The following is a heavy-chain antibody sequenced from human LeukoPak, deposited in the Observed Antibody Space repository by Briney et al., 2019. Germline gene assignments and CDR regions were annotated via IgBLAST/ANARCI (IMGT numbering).Heavy chain of an antibody. J-gene: IGHJ4*02. D-gene: IGHD3-3*01. CDR2: IYYSGST. CDR1: GGSISSYY. CDR3: ARTTYYDFWSGYFFDY. Sequence: SETLSLTCTVSGGSISSYYWSWIRQPPGKGLEWIGYIYYSGSTNYNPSPKSRVSISVDTSKNQFSLKLSPVTAADTAVYHCARTTYYDFWSGYFFDYWGQGTLVTVSS. V-gene: IGHV4-59*01.